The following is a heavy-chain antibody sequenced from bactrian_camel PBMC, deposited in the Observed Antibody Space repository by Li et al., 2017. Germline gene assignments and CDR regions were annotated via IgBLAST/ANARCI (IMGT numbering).Heavy chain of an antibody. CDR2: ITTGTGNT. CDR3: AASWDVTAPAALGRISSPEFGY. J-gene: IGHJ6*01. V-gene: IGHV3S1*01. D-gene: IGHD5*01. Sequence: HVQLVESGGGSVQAGGSLRLSCAASAYTGGPFYMAYFRQAPGKEREGVATITTGTGNTGYADSVKGRFTISKDNDKNILYLQMDSLTPEDTGTYRCAASWDVTAPAALGRISSPEFGYWGEGTQVTVS. CDR1: AYTGGPFY.